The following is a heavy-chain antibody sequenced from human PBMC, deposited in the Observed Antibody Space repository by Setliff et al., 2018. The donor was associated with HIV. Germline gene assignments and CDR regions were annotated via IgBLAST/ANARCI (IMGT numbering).Heavy chain of an antibody. D-gene: IGHD3-16*02. J-gene: IGHJ4*02. CDR3: ARPGTRWSYPNSFDY. V-gene: IGHV3-7*05. CDR2: IKQDGSEK. Sequence: GGSLRLSCAASGFTFSTYWMSWVRQAPGKGLEWVANIKQDGSEKNYMDSVKGRFTISRDNAKNSLYLQMNSLTAEDTAVYYCARPGTRWSYPNSFDYWGQGTLVTVSS. CDR1: GFTFSTYW.